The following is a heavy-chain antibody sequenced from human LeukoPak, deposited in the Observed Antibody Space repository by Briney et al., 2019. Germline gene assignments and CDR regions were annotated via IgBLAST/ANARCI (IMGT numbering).Heavy chain of an antibody. V-gene: IGHV4-34*01. CDR1: GGSFSGYY. D-gene: IGHD2-2*01. J-gene: IGHJ2*01. Sequence: SETLSLTCAVYGGSFSGYYWSWIRQPPGKGLEWIGEINHSGSTNYNPSLKSRVTISVDTSKNQFSLKLSSVTAADTAVYYCARHRKNCSSTSCRHWYFDLWGRGTLVTVSS. CDR2: INHSGST. CDR3: ARHRKNCSSTSCRHWYFDL.